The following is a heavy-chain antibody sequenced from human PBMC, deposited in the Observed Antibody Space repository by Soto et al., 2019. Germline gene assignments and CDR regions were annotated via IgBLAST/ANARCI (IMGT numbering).Heavy chain of an antibody. CDR2: IKSKTDAGTT. D-gene: IGHD3-10*01. V-gene: IGHV3-15*07. J-gene: IGHJ4*02. CDR1: GFSFTKAW. CDR3: AADPRGPMAPHFDY. Sequence: EVQLVESGGGLAEPGGSLRLSCAASGFSFTKAWMNWVRQAPGKGLEWVGRIKSKTDAGTTYYAAPVNGRFTVSRDDSKNTLYLQMNSLKIEDTAVYYCAADPRGPMAPHFDYWGQGALVTVSS.